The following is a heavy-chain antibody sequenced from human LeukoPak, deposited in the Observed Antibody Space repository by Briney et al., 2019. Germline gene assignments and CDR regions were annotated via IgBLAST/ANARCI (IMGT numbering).Heavy chain of an antibody. CDR1: GGSFSGYY. J-gene: IGHJ5*02. V-gene: IGHV4-34*01. D-gene: IGHD6-13*01. Sequence: PSETLSLTCAVYGGSFSGYYWSWIRQPPGKGLEWIGEINHSGSTNYNPSLKSRVTISVDTSKNQFSLKLSSVTAADTAVYYCARRLRYSSSWEDWFDPWGQGTLVTVSS. CDR3: ARRLRYSSSWEDWFDP. CDR2: INHSGST.